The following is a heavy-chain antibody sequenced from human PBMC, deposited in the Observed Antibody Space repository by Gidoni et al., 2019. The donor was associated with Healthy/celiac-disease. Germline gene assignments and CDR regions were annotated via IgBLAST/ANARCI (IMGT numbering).Heavy chain of an antibody. J-gene: IGHJ4*02. CDR3: ARAFPRSGWFDY. D-gene: IGHD6-19*01. CDR2: IYYSGST. CDR1: GGSISSYY. Sequence: QVQLQASGPGLVKPSETLSLTCTASGGSISSYYWRWIRQPPGKGLEWIGYIYYSGSTNYNPSLKSRVTISVDTSKNQFSLKLSSVTAADTAVYYCARAFPRSGWFDYWGQGTLVTVSS. V-gene: IGHV4-59*01.